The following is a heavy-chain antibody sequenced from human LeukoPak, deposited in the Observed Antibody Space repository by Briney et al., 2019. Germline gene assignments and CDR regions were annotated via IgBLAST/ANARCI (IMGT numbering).Heavy chain of an antibody. CDR3: ARGYCSGGSCYLVENWFDF. V-gene: IGHV1-2*06. J-gene: IGHJ5*01. CDR2: INPKSGDT. Sequence: GGSVKVSCKASGYTFSDYYMYWLRQAPGEGLEWMGRINPKSGDTNYAQNFQGRVTMTRDTSTNTAYMELSRLRSDDTAVYFCARGYCSGGSCYLVENWFDFWGQGTLVTVSS. D-gene: IGHD2-15*01. CDR1: GYTFSDYY.